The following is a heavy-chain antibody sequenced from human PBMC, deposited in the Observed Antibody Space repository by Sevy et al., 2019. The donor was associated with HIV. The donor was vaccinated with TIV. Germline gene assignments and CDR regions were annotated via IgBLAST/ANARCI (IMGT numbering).Heavy chain of an antibody. D-gene: IGHD3-22*01. CDR1: GGTLKNFA. CDR2: VIPVSGAS. J-gene: IGHJ3*02. CDR3: AAKFDTTGYYRGFDI. Sequence: ASVKVSCKASGGTLKNFAVNWVRLAPGQGLEWMGRVIPVSGASNYIPKYRDRITLTAEESTGTAYMELRRLRSDDTAVYYCAAKFDTTGYYRGFDIWGQGTRVTVSS. V-gene: IGHV1-69*13.